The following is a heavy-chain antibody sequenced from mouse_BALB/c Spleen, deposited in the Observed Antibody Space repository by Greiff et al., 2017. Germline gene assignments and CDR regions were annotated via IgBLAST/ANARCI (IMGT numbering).Heavy chain of an antibody. Sequence: EVQLQQSGAELVKPGASVKLSCTASGFNIKDTYMHWVKQRPEQGLEWIGRIDPANGNTKYDPKFQGKATITADTSSNTAYLQLSSLTSEDTAVYYCHGPGDYAMDYWGQGTSVTVSS. CDR3: HGPGDYAMDY. CDR2: IDPANGNT. J-gene: IGHJ4*01. V-gene: IGHV14-3*02. CDR1: GFNIKDTY.